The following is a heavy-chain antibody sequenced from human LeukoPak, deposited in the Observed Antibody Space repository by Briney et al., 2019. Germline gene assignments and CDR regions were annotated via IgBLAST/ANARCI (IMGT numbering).Heavy chain of an antibody. CDR3: ARGGRYYDFWSGYLPVYYFDY. CDR1: GGTFSSYA. CDR2: IIPIFGTA. D-gene: IGHD3-3*01. V-gene: IGHV1-69*13. Sequence: ASVKVSCKASGGTFSSYAISWVRQAPGQGLEWMGGIIPIFGTANYAQKFQGRVTITADESTSTAYMELSSPRSEDTAVYYCARGGRYYDFWSGYLPVYYFDYWGQGTLVTVSS. J-gene: IGHJ4*02.